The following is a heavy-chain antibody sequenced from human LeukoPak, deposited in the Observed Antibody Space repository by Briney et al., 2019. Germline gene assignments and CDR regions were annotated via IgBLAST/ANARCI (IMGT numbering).Heavy chain of an antibody. CDR3: AGIAAAGSELDY. V-gene: IGHV1-18*01. CDR2: ISAQHGQT. CDR1: GYSENFYG. D-gene: IGHD6-13*01. Sequence: SVKVSCKTSGYSENFYGITWVRQVAGQGLEWMGWISAQHGQTEYAPDSQDRVTMTTDTYTNTAYMELRSLRSDDTAVYYCAGIAAAGSELDYWGQGTLVTVSS. J-gene: IGHJ4*02.